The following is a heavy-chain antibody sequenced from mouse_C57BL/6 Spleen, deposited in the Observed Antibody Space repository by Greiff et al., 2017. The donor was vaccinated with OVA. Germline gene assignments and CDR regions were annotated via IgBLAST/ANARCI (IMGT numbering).Heavy chain of an antibody. Sequence: VKLVESGAELVKPGASVKISCKASGYAFSSYWMNWVKQRPGKGLEWIGQIYPGDGDTNYNGKFKGKATLTADKSSSTAYMQLSSLTSEDSAVYFCARWYYGSRDYWGQGTTLTVSS. V-gene: IGHV1-80*01. CDR2: IYPGDGDT. CDR1: GYAFSSYW. D-gene: IGHD1-1*01. J-gene: IGHJ2*01. CDR3: ARWYYGSRDY.